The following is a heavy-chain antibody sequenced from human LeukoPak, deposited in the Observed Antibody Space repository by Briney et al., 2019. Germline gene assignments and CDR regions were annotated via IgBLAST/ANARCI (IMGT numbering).Heavy chain of an antibody. D-gene: IGHD6-13*01. CDR2: IYYSEST. J-gene: IGHJ5*02. CDR3: ARERRDYSSSWYNWFDP. CDR1: GGSISSSSYY. V-gene: IGHV4-39*07. Sequence: SETLSLTCTVSGGSISSSSYYWGWIRQPPGKGLEWIGSIYYSESTYYNPSLKSRVTISVDTSKNQFSLKLSSVTAADTAVYYCARERRDYSSSWYNWFDPWGQGTLVTVSS.